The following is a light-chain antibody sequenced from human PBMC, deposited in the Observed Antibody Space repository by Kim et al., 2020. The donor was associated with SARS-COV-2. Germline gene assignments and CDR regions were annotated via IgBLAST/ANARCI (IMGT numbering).Light chain of an antibody. J-gene: IGKJ5*01. CDR1: QDIRND. CDR2: GAS. Sequence: ASVEERVTITCRASQDIRNDLGWYQQNPGRAPKRLIYGASSLQSGVPSRFSGSGSGTEFTLTISSVQPEDFATYFCLQHSTYPITFGQGTRLEIK. V-gene: IGKV1-17*01. CDR3: LQHSTYPIT.